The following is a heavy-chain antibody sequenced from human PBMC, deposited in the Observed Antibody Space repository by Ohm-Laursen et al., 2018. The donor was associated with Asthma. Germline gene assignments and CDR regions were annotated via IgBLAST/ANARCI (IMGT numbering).Heavy chain of an antibody. D-gene: IGHD1-1*01. CDR1: GGSISSSSYY. V-gene: IGHV4-39*07. CDR3: ARDPWYDSPFYGMDV. CDR2: IYYSGST. Sequence: SETLSLTWTASGGSISSSSYYWAWIRQPPGKGLEWIGSIYYSGSTYQNPSLKSRVTISVDTSKNQFSLKLSSVTAADTAVYYCARDPWYDSPFYGMDVWGQGTTVTVSS. J-gene: IGHJ6*02.